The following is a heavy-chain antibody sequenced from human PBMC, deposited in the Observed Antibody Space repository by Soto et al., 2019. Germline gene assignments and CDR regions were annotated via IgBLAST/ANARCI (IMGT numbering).Heavy chain of an antibody. Sequence: ASVKVSCKASGYTFTSYGISWVRQAPGQGLEWMGWISAYNGNTNYAQKLQGRVTRTTDKSTSTAYMELSSLRSEDTAVYYCARDLSAVYYYDSSGPGQNDAFDIWGQGTMVTVSS. CDR1: GYTFTSYG. CDR2: ISAYNGNT. CDR3: ARDLSAVYYYDSSGPGQNDAFDI. J-gene: IGHJ3*02. V-gene: IGHV1-18*01. D-gene: IGHD3-22*01.